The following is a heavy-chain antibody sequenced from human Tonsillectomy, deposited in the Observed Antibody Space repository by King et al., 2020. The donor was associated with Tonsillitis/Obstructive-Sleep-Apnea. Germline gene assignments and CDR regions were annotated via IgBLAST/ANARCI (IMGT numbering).Heavy chain of an antibody. CDR2: IYYSGST. CDR1: GGSISSYH. J-gene: IGHJ4*02. CDR3: ARAWNRSSTSKGLFDY. Sequence: VQLQESGPGLVKPSETLSLTCTVSGGSISSYHWSWIRQPPGKGLEWIGYIYYSGSTNYNPSLKSRVTISVDTSKNQFSLKLSSVTAADTAVYYCARAWNRSSTSKGLFDYWGQGTLVTVSS. D-gene: IGHD2-2*01. V-gene: IGHV4-59*01.